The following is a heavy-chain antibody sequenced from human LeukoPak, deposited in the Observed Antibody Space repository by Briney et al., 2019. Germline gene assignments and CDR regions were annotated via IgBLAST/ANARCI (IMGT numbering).Heavy chain of an antibody. CDR3: ARDPNGDYIGAFEF. J-gene: IGHJ3*01. Sequence: GSLRRSCAASGFTFNNYAVMWVREAPGQGLEWVSAITSGGYTKYADSVKGRFTISRDNSKNTLYLQMNSLKTEDTAQYFCARDPNGDYIGAFEFWGQGTGVTVSS. D-gene: IGHD4-17*01. V-gene: IGHV3-23*01. CDR1: GFTFNNYA. CDR2: ITSGGYT.